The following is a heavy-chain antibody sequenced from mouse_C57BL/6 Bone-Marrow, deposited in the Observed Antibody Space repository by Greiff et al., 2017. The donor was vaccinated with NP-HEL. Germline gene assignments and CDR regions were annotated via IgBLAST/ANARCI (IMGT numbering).Heavy chain of an antibody. J-gene: IGHJ4*01. CDR3: ARGGYGYAMDY. Sequence: EVHLVESGGGLVKPGGSLKLSCAASAFTFSSYAMSWVRQTPEKRLEWVATISDGGSYTYYPDNVKGRFTISRDNAKNNLYLQMSHLKSEDTAMYYCARGGYGYAMDYWGQGTSVTVSS. CDR2: ISDGGSYT. D-gene: IGHD2-2*01. CDR1: AFTFSSYA. V-gene: IGHV5-4*01.